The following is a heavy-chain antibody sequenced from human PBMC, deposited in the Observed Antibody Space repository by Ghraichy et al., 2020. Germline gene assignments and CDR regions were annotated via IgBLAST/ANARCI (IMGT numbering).Heavy chain of an antibody. Sequence: ESLNITCTVSGGSISSSSYYWGWIRQPPGKGLEWIGSIYYSGSTYYNPSLKSRVTISVDTSKNQFSLKLSSVTAADTAVYYCARDLASIAAAGYFDYWGQGTLVTVSS. J-gene: IGHJ4*02. CDR2: IYYSGST. CDR1: GGSISSSSYY. V-gene: IGHV4-39*07. CDR3: ARDLASIAAAGYFDY. D-gene: IGHD6-13*01.